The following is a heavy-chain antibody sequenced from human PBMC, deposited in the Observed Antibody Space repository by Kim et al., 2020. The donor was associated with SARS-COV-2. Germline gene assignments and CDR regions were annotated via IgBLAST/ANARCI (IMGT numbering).Heavy chain of an antibody. V-gene: IGHV3-23*01. CDR1: GFTFSIYA. D-gene: IGHD6-13*01. CDR2: ISGSGGST. J-gene: IGHJ5*02. Sequence: GGSLRLSCAASGFTFSIYAMSWVRQAPGKGLEWVSAISGSGGSTYYADSVKGRFTISRDNSKNTLYLQMNSLRAEDTAVYYCARGSAAAGNNWLDPWGQGTLVTVSS. CDR3: ARGSAAAGNNWLDP.